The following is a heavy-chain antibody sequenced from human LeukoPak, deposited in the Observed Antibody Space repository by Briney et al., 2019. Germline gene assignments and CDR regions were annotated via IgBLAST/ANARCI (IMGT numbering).Heavy chain of an antibody. J-gene: IGHJ6*02. Sequence: ASVKVSCKASGGTFSSYAISWVRQAPGQGLEWMGGIIPIFGTANYAQKFQGRVTITMDESTSTAYMELSSLRSEDTAIYYCARTLVRGLPGMDVWGQGTSVTVSS. CDR3: ARTLVRGLPGMDV. CDR2: IIPIFGTA. D-gene: IGHD3-10*01. CDR1: GGTFSSYA. V-gene: IGHV1-69*05.